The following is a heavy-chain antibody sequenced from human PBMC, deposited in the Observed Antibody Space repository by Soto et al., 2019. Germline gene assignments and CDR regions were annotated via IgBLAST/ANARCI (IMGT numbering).Heavy chain of an antibody. J-gene: IGHJ2*01. D-gene: IGHD3-3*01. CDR1: GFTFSTYA. Sequence: VGSLRLSCAASGFTFSTYAMNWVRQAPGKGLDWVASISSTSGHIYSADSVKGRFTISRDNAENSLYLQMTSLRGEDTAVYYCARGNYFDFWSAHPFWYFDLWGRGTLLTVSS. V-gene: IGHV3-21*01. CDR3: ARGNYFDFWSAHPFWYFDL. CDR2: ISSTSGHI.